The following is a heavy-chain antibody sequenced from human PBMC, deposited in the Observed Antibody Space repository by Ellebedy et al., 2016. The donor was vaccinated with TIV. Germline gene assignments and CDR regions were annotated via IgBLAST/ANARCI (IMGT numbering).Heavy chain of an antibody. J-gene: IGHJ4*02. CDR1: GYTFTDYY. V-gene: IGHV1-2*04. CDR3: ARGGSSNWYEAFDF. D-gene: IGHD6-13*01. CDR2: INPNSGGT. Sequence: AASVQVSCKASGYTFTDYYLHWVRQAPGQGLEWLGWINPNSGGTNFAQKFQGWVTLTRDTTITAAYMELSSLTSDDTATDVFDCARGGSSNWYEAFDFWGQGTLVTASS.